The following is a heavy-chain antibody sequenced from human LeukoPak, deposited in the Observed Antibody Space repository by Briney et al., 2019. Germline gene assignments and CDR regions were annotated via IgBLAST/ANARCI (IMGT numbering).Heavy chain of an antibody. D-gene: IGHD3-22*01. Sequence: PGGSLRLSCAASGFTFSSYSMNWVRQAPGKGLEWVSSISSSSSYIYYADSVKGRFTISRDNAKNSLYLQMNSLRAEDTAVYYCARARHYYDSSGYPHDAFDIWGQGTMVTVSS. CDR1: GFTFSSYS. J-gene: IGHJ3*02. CDR2: ISSSSSYI. CDR3: ARARHYYDSSGYPHDAFDI. V-gene: IGHV3-21*01.